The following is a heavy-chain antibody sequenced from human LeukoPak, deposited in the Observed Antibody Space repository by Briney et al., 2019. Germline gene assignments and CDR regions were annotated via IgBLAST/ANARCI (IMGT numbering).Heavy chain of an antibody. D-gene: IGHD1-7*01. J-gene: IGHJ4*02. Sequence: PGGSLRLSCAASGFTFSSCGMHWVRQAPGKGLEWVAFIPYDGSDKYYADSVKGRFTISRDNSKNTLYLQMNSLRLEDTAVYYCAKDRSPSNWNYYFDSWGQGTLVTVSS. CDR3: AKDRSPSNWNYYFDS. V-gene: IGHV3-30*02. CDR1: GFTFSSCG. CDR2: IPYDGSDK.